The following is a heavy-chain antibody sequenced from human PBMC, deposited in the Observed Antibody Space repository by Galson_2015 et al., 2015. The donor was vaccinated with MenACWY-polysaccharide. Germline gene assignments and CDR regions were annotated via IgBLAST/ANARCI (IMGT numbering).Heavy chain of an antibody. Sequence: SGAEVKKPGESLEISCQGSGYSFTSYWIGWVRQMPGKGLEWMGIIYPSDSDTRYSPSFQGQVTFSADKSINTAYLQRSSLRASDSAMYYCARHAKYCSGGSCHLDYWGQGTLVTVSS. CDR2: IYPSDSDT. V-gene: IGHV5-51*01. CDR3: ARHAKYCSGGSCHLDY. J-gene: IGHJ4*02. D-gene: IGHD2-15*01. CDR1: GYSFTSYW.